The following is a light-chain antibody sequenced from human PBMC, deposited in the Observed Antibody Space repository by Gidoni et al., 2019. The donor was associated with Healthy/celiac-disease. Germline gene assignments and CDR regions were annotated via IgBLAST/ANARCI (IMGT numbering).Light chain of an antibody. CDR3: QAWDSSTVV. CDR1: KLGDKY. Sequence: SYELTQPPSVSVSPGQTASLTCSGEKLGDKYACWYQQKPGQSPVLVLYQDSKRPSGIPARFSGSNSGNTASLTLSGTQAMDEADYYCQAWDSSTVVFGGGTKLTVL. J-gene: IGLJ2*01. V-gene: IGLV3-1*01. CDR2: QDS.